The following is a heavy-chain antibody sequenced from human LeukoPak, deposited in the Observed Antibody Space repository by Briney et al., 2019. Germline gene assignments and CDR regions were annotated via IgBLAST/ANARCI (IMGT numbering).Heavy chain of an antibody. Sequence: PSETLSLTCTVSGGSISSGGYYWSWIRQHPGKGLEWIRYIYYSGSTYYNPSLKSRVTISVDTSKNQFSLKLSSVTAADTAVYYCASSLELLPYYYYGMDVWGQGTTVTVSS. CDR3: ASSLELLPYYYYGMDV. D-gene: IGHD1-7*01. CDR1: GGSISSGGYY. V-gene: IGHV4-31*03. J-gene: IGHJ6*02. CDR2: IYYSGST.